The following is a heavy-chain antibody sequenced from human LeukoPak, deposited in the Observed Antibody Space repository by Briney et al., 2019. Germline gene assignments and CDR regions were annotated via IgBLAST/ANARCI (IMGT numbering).Heavy chain of an antibody. CDR1: GGTFSSYA. V-gene: IGHV1-69*13. D-gene: IGHD4-17*01. Sequence: SVKVSCKASGGTFSSYAISWVRQAPGQGLEWMGGIIPIFGTANYAQKFQGRVTITADESTSTAYMELSSLRSEDTAVYYCARSGTVTPKLDPWGQGTLVTVSS. J-gene: IGHJ5*02. CDR3: ARSGTVTPKLDP. CDR2: IIPIFGTA.